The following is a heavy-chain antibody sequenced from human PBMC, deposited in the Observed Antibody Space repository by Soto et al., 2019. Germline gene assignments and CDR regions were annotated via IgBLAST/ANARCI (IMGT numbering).Heavy chain of an antibody. J-gene: IGHJ6*02. Sequence: GASVKVSCKVSGYTLTELSMHWVRQAPGKGLEWMGGFDPEDGETIYAQKFQGRVTMTEDTSTDTAYMELSSLRSEDTAVYYCATRDYGRHYYDSSGYYYDYYYYGMDVWGQGTTVTVSS. V-gene: IGHV1-24*01. CDR1: GYTLTELS. D-gene: IGHD3-22*01. CDR2: FDPEDGET. CDR3: ATRDYGRHYYDSSGYYYDYYYYGMDV.